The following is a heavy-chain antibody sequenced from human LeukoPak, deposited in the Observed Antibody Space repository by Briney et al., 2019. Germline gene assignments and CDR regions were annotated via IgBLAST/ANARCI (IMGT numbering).Heavy chain of an antibody. J-gene: IGHJ4*02. CDR3: ARGGSLTTDY. V-gene: IGHV4-59*01. D-gene: IGHD4-11*01. Sequence: SETLSLTCTVSGGSISSYYWSWIRQPPGKGLEWIGYIYYSGSTNYNPSLKSRVTISVDTSKNQFSLKLSSVTAADTAVYYCARGGSLTTDYWGQGTLVTVSS. CDR1: GGSISSYY. CDR2: IYYSGST.